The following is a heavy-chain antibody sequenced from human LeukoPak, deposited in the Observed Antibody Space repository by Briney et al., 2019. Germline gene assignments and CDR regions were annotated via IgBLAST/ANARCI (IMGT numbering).Heavy chain of an antibody. CDR3: ASLVTMVRGVISELDY. Sequence: PGGSLRLSCAPSGFTFSSYSMNWVRQAPGKGLRWVSSISSSSSYIYYADSVKGRFTISRDNAKNSLYLQMNSLRAEDTAVYYCASLVTMVRGVISELDYWGQGTLVTVSS. J-gene: IGHJ4*02. V-gene: IGHV3-21*01. CDR1: GFTFSSYS. CDR2: ISSSSSYI. D-gene: IGHD3-10*01.